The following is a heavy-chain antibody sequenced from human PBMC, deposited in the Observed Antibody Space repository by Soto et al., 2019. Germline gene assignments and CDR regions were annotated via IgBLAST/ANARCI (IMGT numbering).Heavy chain of an antibody. CDR2: ISYDGSNK. D-gene: IGHD3-22*01. CDR3: AKDYGALNYDSSGYSS. CDR1: GFTFSSYG. J-gene: IGHJ4*02. V-gene: IGHV3-30*18. Sequence: GGSLRLSCAASGFTFSSYGMHWVRQAPGKGLEWVAVISYDGSNKYYADSVKGRFTISRDNSKNTLYLQMNSLRAEDTAVYYCAKDYGALNYDSSGYSSWGQGTLVTVSS.